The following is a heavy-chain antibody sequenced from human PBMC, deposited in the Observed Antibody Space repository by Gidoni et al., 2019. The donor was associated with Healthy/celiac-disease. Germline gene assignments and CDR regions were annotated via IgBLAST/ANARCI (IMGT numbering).Heavy chain of an antibody. CDR2: ISGSGGST. CDR3: AKYFLFHYYDSSGPYFDY. CDR1: GFSFSAYA. J-gene: IGHJ4*02. D-gene: IGHD3-22*01. Sequence: EVQLSDSGGGLVQPGGSLRLSCEASGFSFSAYAMTWVRQAPGKGMEWVAGISGSGGSTYYADSVKGRFTISRDNSKNTLYLQMNSLRAEDTAVYYCAKYFLFHYYDSSGPYFDYWGQGTLVTVSS. V-gene: IGHV3-23*01.